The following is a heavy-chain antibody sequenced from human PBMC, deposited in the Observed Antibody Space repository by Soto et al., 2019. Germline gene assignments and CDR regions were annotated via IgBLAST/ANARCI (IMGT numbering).Heavy chain of an antibody. CDR1: GGTFSIYT. CDR3: ARSLTDIVVVVAATDAFDI. CDR2: IIPILGIA. V-gene: IGHV1-69*02. D-gene: IGHD2-15*01. Sequence: SVKVSCKASGGTFSIYTISWVRQAPGQGLEWMGRIIPILGIANYAQKFQGRVTITADKSTSTAYMELSSLRSEDTAVYYCARSLTDIVVVVAATDAFDIWGQGTMVTVSS. J-gene: IGHJ3*02.